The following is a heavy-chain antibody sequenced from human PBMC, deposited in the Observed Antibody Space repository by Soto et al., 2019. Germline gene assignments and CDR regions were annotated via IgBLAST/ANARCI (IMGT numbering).Heavy chain of an antibody. V-gene: IGHV3-21*01. CDR2: ISSTTNYI. J-gene: IGHJ4*02. CDR1: GFTFTRYS. Sequence: LRLSCAASGFTFTRYSMNWVRQAPGKGLEWVSSISSTTNYIYYADSMKGRFTVSRDNAKNSVYLDMNSLSAEDTAVYYCARESEDLTSNFDYWGQGTLVTVSS. CDR3: ARESEDLTSNFDY.